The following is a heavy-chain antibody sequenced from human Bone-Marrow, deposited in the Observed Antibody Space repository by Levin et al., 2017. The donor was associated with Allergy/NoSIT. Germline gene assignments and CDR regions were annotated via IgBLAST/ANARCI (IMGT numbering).Heavy chain of an antibody. CDR1: GFTFSDYY. D-gene: IGHD3-10*01. CDR2: ISSSSSYT. V-gene: IGHV3-11*05. CDR3: ARDLIRITMVRDWYFDL. Sequence: GGSLRLSCAASGFTFSDYYMSWIRQAPGKGLEWVSYISSSSSYTNYADSVKGRFTISRDNAKNSLYLQMNSLRAEDTAVYYCARDLIRITMVRDWYFDLWGRGTLVTVSS. J-gene: IGHJ2*01.